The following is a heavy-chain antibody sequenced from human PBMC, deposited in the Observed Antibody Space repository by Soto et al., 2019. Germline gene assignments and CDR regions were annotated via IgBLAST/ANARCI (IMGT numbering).Heavy chain of an antibody. J-gene: IGHJ6*02. CDR1: GFTFSSYG. D-gene: IGHD2-15*01. CDR2: IWYDGSNK. CDR3: ARDSPRVVAATFYGMDV. Sequence: QVQLVESGGGVVQPGRSLRLSCAASGFTFSSYGMHWVRQAPGKGLEWVAVIWYDGSNKYYADSVKGRFTISRDNSKNTLYLQMNSLRAEDTAVYYWARDSPRVVAATFYGMDVWGQGTTVTVSS. V-gene: IGHV3-33*01.